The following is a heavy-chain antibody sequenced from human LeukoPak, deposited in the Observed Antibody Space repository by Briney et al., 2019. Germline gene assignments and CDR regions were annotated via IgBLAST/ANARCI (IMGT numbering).Heavy chain of an antibody. Sequence: NPSETLSLTCTVSGGSITSYYWSWIRQPPGKGLEWIGYIYYSGSTNYNPSLKSRVTISIDTSKNQFSLKVISVTAADTAVYYCARDRYCSGRSCYGPPDYWGQGALVIVSS. J-gene: IGHJ4*02. CDR2: IYYSGST. CDR3: ARDRYCSGRSCYGPPDY. V-gene: IGHV4-59*12. CDR1: GGSITSYY. D-gene: IGHD2-15*01.